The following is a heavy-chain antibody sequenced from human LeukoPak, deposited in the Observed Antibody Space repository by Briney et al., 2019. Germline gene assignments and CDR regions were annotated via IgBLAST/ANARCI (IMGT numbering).Heavy chain of an antibody. Sequence: SETLSLTCTVSGGSISSGSYYWSWIRQPAGKGLEWIGRTYTSGSTNYNPSLKSRVTISVDTSKNQFSLKQSSVTAADTAVYYCASTRMWGADYSKKIDYWGQGTLVTVSS. D-gene: IGHD4-11*01. CDR2: TYTSGST. CDR3: ASTRMWGADYSKKIDY. J-gene: IGHJ4*02. V-gene: IGHV4-61*02. CDR1: GGSISSGSYY.